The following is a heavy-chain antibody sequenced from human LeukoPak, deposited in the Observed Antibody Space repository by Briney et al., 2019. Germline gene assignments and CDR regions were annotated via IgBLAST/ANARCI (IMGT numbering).Heavy chain of an antibody. CDR1: GGSFSGYY. CDR2: INHSGST. J-gene: IGHJ5*02. Sequence: SETLSLTCAVYGGSFSGYYWSWIRQPPGKGLEWIGEINHSGSTNYNPSLKSRVTISVDTSKNQFSLKLSSVTAADTAVYYCARDHSETTGWFDPWGQGTLVTVSS. V-gene: IGHV4-34*01. CDR3: ARDHSETTGWFDP. D-gene: IGHD1-1*01.